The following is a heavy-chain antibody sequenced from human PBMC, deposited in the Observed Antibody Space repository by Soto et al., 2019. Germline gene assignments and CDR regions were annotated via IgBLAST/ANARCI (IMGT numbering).Heavy chain of an antibody. J-gene: IGHJ4*02. V-gene: IGHV3-74*01. Sequence: PGGSLRLSCAASGFTFSSYWMHWVRQAPGKGLVWVSRINSDGSSTSYADSVKGRFTISRDNAKNTLYLQMNSLRAEDTAVYYCARSIAVDQFDYRSQRTLDTGSS. CDR1: GFTFSSYW. CDR2: INSDGSST. CDR3: ARSIAVDQFDY. D-gene: IGHD6-19*01.